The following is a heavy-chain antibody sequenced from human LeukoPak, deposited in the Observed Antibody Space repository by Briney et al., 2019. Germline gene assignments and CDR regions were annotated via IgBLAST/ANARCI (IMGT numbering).Heavy chain of an antibody. V-gene: IGHV3-53*05. D-gene: IGHD6-25*01. CDR2: IYTDGST. CDR1: GFSVGNNY. CDR3: TDAAAG. Sequence: GGSLRLSCAASGFSVGNNYVTWVRQPPGKGLEWVSVIYTDGSTYYADSVKGRFIISRDSSKNTLYLQMNSLRAEDTAVYYCTDAAAGWRQGTLVTVSS. J-gene: IGHJ4*02.